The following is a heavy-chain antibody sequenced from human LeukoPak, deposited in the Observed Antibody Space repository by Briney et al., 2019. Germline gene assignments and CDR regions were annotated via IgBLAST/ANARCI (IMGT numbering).Heavy chain of an antibody. Sequence: ASVKVSCKASGYTFTSYGISWVRQAPGQGLEWMGWTSAYNGNTNYAQKLQSRVTMTTDTSTSTAYMELRSLRSDDTAVYYCARDSPDFWNPTYYYYGMDVWGQGTTVTVSS. D-gene: IGHD3-3*01. CDR2: TSAYNGNT. CDR1: GYTFTSYG. J-gene: IGHJ6*02. V-gene: IGHV1-18*01. CDR3: ARDSPDFWNPTYYYYGMDV.